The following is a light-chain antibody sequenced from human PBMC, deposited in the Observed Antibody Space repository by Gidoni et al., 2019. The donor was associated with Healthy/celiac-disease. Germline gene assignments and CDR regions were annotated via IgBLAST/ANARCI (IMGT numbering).Light chain of an antibody. V-gene: IGKV1-39*01. CDR3: HQSYTIPYT. CDR2: AAS. J-gene: IGKJ2*01. CDR1: QSISSY. Sequence: DSQMTQSPSSLSASVGDRVTITCRASQSISSYLNWYQQKPGKAPKLLISAASSLQSGVPSRFSGSGSGTDFTLTISSLHPEDFATYYCHQSYTIPYTFGQGTNLEIK.